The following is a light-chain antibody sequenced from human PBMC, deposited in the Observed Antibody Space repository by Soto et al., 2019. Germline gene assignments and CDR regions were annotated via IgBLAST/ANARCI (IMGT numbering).Light chain of an antibody. V-gene: IGLV2-14*03. CDR1: SSDVGDYNY. J-gene: IGLJ2*01. Sequence: QSALTQPASVSGSPGQSITISCTGTSSDVGDYNYVSWYQQHPCKAPKLMIYDVSNRPSGVSDRFSGSKSGNTASLTISGLQAEDEADYYCSSYTGSSTLVVFGGGTTLTVL. CDR2: DVS. CDR3: SSYTGSSTLVV.